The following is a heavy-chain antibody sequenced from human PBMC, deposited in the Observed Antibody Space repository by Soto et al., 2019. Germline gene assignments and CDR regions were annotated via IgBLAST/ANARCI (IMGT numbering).Heavy chain of an antibody. D-gene: IGHD2-15*01. Sequence: SETLSLTCTVSGGSISSGGYYWSWIRQHPGKGLEWIGFIYYSGYTYYNPSLKSRVSISVDTSKNQFSMKLSSVTAADTAVYYCARVLGYCTGGNCYPDYWGQGTLVTVSS. V-gene: IGHV4-31*03. CDR3: ARVLGYCTGGNCYPDY. J-gene: IGHJ4*02. CDR1: GGSISSGGYY. CDR2: IYYSGYT.